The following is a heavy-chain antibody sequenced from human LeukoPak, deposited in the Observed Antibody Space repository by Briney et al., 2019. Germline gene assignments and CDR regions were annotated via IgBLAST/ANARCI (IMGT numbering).Heavy chain of an antibody. CDR2: INHSGST. CDR1: GGSFSGYY. D-gene: IGHD6-19*01. J-gene: IGHJ5*02. CDR3: ARDRRIAVAGTGGFDP. V-gene: IGHV4-34*01. Sequence: SETLSLTCAVYGGSFSGYYWSWIRQPPGKGLEWIGEINHSGSTNYNPSLKSRVTISVDTSKNQFSLKLSSVTAADTAVYYCARDRRIAVAGTGGFDPWGQGTLVTVSS.